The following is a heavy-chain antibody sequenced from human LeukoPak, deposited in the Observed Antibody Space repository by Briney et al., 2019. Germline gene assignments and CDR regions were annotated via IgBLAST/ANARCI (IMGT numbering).Heavy chain of an antibody. J-gene: IGHJ3*02. CDR2: IYYSGST. V-gene: IGHV4-39*02. CDR1: GFTFSSYG. Sequence: GSLRLSCAASGFTFSSYGMHWIRQPPGKGLEWIGSIYYSGSTYYNPSLKSRVTISVDTSKNQFSLKLSSVTAADTAVYYCARDSYYDNSGEGAFDIWGQGTMVTVSA. D-gene: IGHD3-22*01. CDR3: ARDSYYDNSGEGAFDI.